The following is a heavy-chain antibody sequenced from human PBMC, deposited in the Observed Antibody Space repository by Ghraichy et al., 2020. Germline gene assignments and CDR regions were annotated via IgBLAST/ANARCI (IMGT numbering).Heavy chain of an antibody. V-gene: IGHV7-4-1*02. CDR1: GYTFTSYA. CDR2: INTNTGNP. CDR3: ARDTLSEPTEEQVGSGHYYYYMDV. Sequence: ASVKVSCKASGYTFTSYAMNWVRQAPGQGLEWMGWINTNTGNPTYAQGFTGRFVFSLDTSVSTAYLQISSLKAEDTAVYYCARDTLSEPTEEQVGSGHYYYYMDVWGKGTTVTVSS. D-gene: IGHD1/OR15-1a*01. J-gene: IGHJ6*03.